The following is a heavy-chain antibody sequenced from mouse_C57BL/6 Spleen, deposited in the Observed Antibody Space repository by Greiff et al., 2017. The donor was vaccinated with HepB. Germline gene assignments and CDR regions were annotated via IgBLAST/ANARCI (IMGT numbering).Heavy chain of an antibody. V-gene: IGHV1-4*01. CDR3: ARVYYGNYVYYAMDY. D-gene: IGHD2-1*01. Sequence: LQESGAELARPGASVKMSCKASGYTFTSYTMHWVKQRPGQGLEWIGYINPSSGYTKYNQKFKDKATLTADKSSSTAYMQLSSLTSEDSAVYYCARVYYGNYVYYAMDYWGQGTSVTVSS. CDR2: INPSSGYT. J-gene: IGHJ4*01. CDR1: GYTFTSYT.